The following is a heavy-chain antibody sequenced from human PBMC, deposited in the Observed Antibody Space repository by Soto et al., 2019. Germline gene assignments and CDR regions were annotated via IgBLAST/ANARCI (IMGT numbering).Heavy chain of an antibody. Sequence: ASVKVSCKASGYTFTSYDINWVRQATGQGLEWMGWMNPNSGNTGYAQKFQGRVTMTRNTSISTAYMELSSLRSEDTAVYYCARGSSGWYSNAFDIWGQGTTVTVSS. D-gene: IGHD6-19*01. V-gene: IGHV1-8*01. J-gene: IGHJ3*02. CDR2: MNPNSGNT. CDR1: GYTFTSYD. CDR3: ARGSSGWYSNAFDI.